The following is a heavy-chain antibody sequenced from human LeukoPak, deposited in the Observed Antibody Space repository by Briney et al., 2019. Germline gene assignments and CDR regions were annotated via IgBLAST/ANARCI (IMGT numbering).Heavy chain of an antibody. J-gene: IGHJ6*03. CDR2: IYTSGST. D-gene: IGHD3-10*01. V-gene: IGHV4-61*02. CDR3: ARVTEDYYGSGSYCFYYYYYMDV. Sequence: KPSETLSLTCTVSGGSISSGSYYWSWIRQPAGKELEWIGRIYTSGSTNYNPSLKSRVTVSVDMSKNQFSLMLSSVTAADTAVYYCARVTEDYYGSGSYCFYYYYYMDVWGKGTTVTVSS. CDR1: GGSISSGSYY.